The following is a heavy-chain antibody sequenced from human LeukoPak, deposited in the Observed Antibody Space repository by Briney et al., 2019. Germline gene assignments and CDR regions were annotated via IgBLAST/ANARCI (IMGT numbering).Heavy chain of an antibody. CDR2: IIPIFGTA. Sequence: SVKVSCKASGGTFSSYAISWVRQAPGQGLEWMGGIIPIFGTANYAQKFQGRVTITADKSTSTAYMELSSLRSEDTAVYYCARLSGYSYGPFDYWGQGTLVTVSS. CDR1: GGTFSSYA. CDR3: ARLSGYSYGPFDY. J-gene: IGHJ4*02. V-gene: IGHV1-69*06. D-gene: IGHD5-18*01.